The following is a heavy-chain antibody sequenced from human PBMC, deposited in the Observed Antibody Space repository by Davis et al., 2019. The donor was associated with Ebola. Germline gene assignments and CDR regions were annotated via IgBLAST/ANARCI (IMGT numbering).Heavy chain of an antibody. CDR3: ARLSKDILTNYYNYYFDD. CDR2: MNPNTGHT. D-gene: IGHD3-9*01. CDR1: GYTFTGYN. Sequence: ASVKVSCKASGYTFTGYNINWVRQATGQGLEWMGWMNPNTGHTGYAQKFRGRVTITRNTSISTAYMELSSLRSEDTAVYYCARLSKDILTNYYNYYFDDWGQGTLVTVSS. J-gene: IGHJ4*02. V-gene: IGHV1-8*03.